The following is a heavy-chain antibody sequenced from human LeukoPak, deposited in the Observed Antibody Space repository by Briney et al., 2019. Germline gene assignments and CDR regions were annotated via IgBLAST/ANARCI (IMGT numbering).Heavy chain of an antibody. Sequence: GGSLRLSCAASGFTVSSNYMSWVRQAPGKGLEWVSVIYSGGSTYYADSVKGRFTISRDNAKNSLYLQMNSLRAEDTAVYYCARILEAAGGDYWGQGTLVTVSS. CDR3: ARILEAAGGDY. J-gene: IGHJ4*02. V-gene: IGHV3-66*01. CDR1: GFTVSSNY. D-gene: IGHD6-13*01. CDR2: IYSGGST.